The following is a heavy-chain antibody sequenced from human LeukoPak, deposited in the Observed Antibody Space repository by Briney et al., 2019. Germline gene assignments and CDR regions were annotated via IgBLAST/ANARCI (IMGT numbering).Heavy chain of an antibody. CDR1: GYTFTSYY. D-gene: IGHD3-9*01. CDR3: AREGLRGRRYHDILSGPDWFDP. CDR2: INPSGGST. J-gene: IGHJ5*02. Sequence: ASVKVSCKASGYTFTSYYMHWVRQAPGQGLEWMGIINPSGGSTSYAQKFQGRVTISVDTSKNQFSLKLSSVTAADTAVYYCAREGLRGRRYHDILSGPDWFDPWGQGTLVTVSS. V-gene: IGHV1-46*01.